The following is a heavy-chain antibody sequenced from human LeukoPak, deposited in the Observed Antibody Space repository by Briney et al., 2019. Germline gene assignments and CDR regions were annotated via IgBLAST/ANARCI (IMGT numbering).Heavy chain of an antibody. Sequence: GESLKISCKGSGYSFTSYWIGWVRQMPGKGLEWMGIIYPGGSDTRYSPSFQGQVTISADKSISTAYLQWSSLKASDTAMYYCARALRYFDWFEGGGDAFDIWGQGTMVTVSS. CDR1: GYSFTSYW. V-gene: IGHV5-51*01. CDR3: ARALRYFDWFEGGGDAFDI. D-gene: IGHD3-9*01. CDR2: IYPGGSDT. J-gene: IGHJ3*02.